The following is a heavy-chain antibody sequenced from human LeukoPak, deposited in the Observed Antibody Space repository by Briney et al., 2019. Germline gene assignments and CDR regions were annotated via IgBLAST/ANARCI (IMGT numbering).Heavy chain of an antibody. CDR3: ARDRWNRRNYYYYMDV. V-gene: IGHV3-21*01. J-gene: IGHJ6*03. D-gene: IGHD1-1*01. CDR1: GFTFSSYS. CDR2: ISSSNCYI. Sequence: GGSLRLSCAASGFTFSSYSMNWVRQAPAKGLEWVSSISSSNCYIYYADSVKGRFTIPRDNAKSSLYLQMNSLRAEDTAVYYCARDRWNRRNYYYYMDVWGKGTTVTVSS.